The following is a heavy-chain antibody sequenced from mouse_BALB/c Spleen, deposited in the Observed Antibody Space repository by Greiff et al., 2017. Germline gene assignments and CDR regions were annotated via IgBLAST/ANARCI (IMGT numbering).Heavy chain of an antibody. D-gene: IGHD1-2*01. CDR3: AREGLRPYWYFDV. V-gene: IGHV1-31*01. Sequence: EVKLVESGPELVKPGASVKISCKASGYSFTGYYMHWVKQSHVKSLEWIGRINPYNGATSYNQNFKDKASLTVDKSSSTAYMELHSLTSEDSAVYYCAREGLRPYWYFDVWGAGTTVTVSS. CDR1: GYSFTGYY. CDR2: INPYNGAT. J-gene: IGHJ1*01.